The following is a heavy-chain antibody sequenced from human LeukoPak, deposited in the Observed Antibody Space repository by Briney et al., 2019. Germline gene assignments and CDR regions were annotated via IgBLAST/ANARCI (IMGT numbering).Heavy chain of an antibody. J-gene: IGHJ3*02. CDR3: VRRDERSGSYWGNAFDI. D-gene: IGHD1-26*01. CDR2: IRTKANSYAT. CDR1: GFTFSSSA. Sequence: GGSLKLSCAASGFTFSSSALHWVRQVSGKGLEWVGLIRTKANSYATAYGASVKGRFTISRDDSKNTAYLQMNSLKFDDTAVYYCVRRDERSGSYWGNAFDIWGQGTMVSVSS. V-gene: IGHV3-73*01.